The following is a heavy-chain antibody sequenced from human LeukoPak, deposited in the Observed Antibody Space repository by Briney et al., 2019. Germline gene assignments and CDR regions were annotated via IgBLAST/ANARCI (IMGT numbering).Heavy chain of an antibody. Sequence: SETLSLTCTVAGGSISPYYWSWLRQPPGKGLEWIGYISYSGSTKNNPSLKSRVTISVDTSKNQFSLKLTSVTAADTAVYYCAKEGAESFPDAFDIWGQGTMITVSS. D-gene: IGHD3-10*01. J-gene: IGHJ3*02. CDR2: ISYSGST. V-gene: IGHV4-59*01. CDR3: AKEGAESFPDAFDI. CDR1: GGSISPYY.